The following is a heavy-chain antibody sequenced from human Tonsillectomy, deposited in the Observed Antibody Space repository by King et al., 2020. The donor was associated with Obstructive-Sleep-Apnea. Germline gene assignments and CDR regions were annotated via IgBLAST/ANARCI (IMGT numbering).Heavy chain of an antibody. V-gene: IGHV4-31*03. D-gene: IGHD5-24*01. CDR3: ARDGDGYNFFDY. CDR2: IYYSGST. CDR1: GGSISSGGYY. Sequence: MQLQESGPGLVKPSQTLSLTCTVSGGSISSGGYYWSWIRQHPGKGLEWIGYIYYSGSTYYNPSLKSRVIISVDTSKNQFSLKLSSVTAADTAVYYCARDGDGYNFFDYWGQGTLVTVSS. J-gene: IGHJ4*02.